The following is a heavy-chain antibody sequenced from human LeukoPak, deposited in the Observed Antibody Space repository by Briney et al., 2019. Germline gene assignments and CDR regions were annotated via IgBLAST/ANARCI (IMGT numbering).Heavy chain of an antibody. CDR2: IYSGGST. J-gene: IGHJ5*02. CDR1: GFTVSSNY. Sequence: GGSLRLSCAASGFTVSSNYMSWVRQAPGKGLEWVSVIYSGGSTYYADSVKGRFTISGDNSKNSLYLQMNSLRAEDTAVYYCARDVHYYDSSGYLNWFDPWGQGTLVTVSS. D-gene: IGHD3-22*01. V-gene: IGHV3-66*01. CDR3: ARDVHYYDSSGYLNWFDP.